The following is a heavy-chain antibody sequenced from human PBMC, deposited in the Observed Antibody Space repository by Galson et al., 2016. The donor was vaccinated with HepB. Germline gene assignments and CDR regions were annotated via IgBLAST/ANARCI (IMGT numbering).Heavy chain of an antibody. D-gene: IGHD3-10*01. CDR3: AREPRITMVRGVIFRDAFDI. V-gene: IGHV1-69*06. CDR2: IIPIFGTA. CDR1: GGTFNSYA. J-gene: IGHJ3*02. Sequence: SVKVSCKASGGTFNSYAISWVRQAPGQGLEWMGGIIPIFGTANYAQKFQGRVTITADRTTNTAYMELSSLRSEDTAVYYCAREPRITMVRGVIFRDAFDIWGQGTLVTVSS.